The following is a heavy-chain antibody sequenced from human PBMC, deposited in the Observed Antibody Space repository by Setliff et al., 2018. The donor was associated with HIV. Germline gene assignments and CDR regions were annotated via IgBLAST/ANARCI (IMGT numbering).Heavy chain of an antibody. V-gene: IGHV3-48*01. Sequence: HPGGSLRLSCAVSGFTFSAYSMNWVRQAPGKGLEWISYISGSSTTIYYADSVKGRFIISRDNAKNSLYLQMNSLRAEDTAVYYCAKVATWTGTTYYFESWGQGTLVTVSS. CDR2: ISGSSTTI. CDR3: AKVATWTGTTYYFES. J-gene: IGHJ4*02. D-gene: IGHD1-1*01. CDR1: GFTFSAYS.